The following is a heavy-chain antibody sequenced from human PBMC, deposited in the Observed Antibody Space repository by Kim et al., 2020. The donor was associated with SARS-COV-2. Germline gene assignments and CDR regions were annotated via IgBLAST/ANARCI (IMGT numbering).Heavy chain of an antibody. D-gene: IGHD2-15*01. V-gene: IGHV4-31*02. J-gene: IGHJ5*02. Sequence: TLKSRVTISVDTSKNQFSRKLSTGTAADTAVYYCARDRLLGGPSAGFDPWGQGTLVTVSS. CDR3: ARDRLLGGPSAGFDP.